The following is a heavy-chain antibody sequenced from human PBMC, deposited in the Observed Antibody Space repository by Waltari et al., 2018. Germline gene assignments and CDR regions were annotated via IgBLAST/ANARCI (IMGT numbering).Heavy chain of an antibody. CDR2: IYYSGST. V-gene: IGHV4-59*08. J-gene: IGHJ4*02. CDR1: GGSISSYY. CDR3: ARVGYSGPFDY. Sequence: QVQLQESGPGLVKPSETLSLTCTVSGGSISSYYWSWIRQPPGKGLEWIGYIYYSGSTNYNPSLKSRVTISVDTSKNQFSLKLSSVTAADTAVYYCARVGYSGPFDYWGQGTLVTVSS. D-gene: IGHD5-12*01.